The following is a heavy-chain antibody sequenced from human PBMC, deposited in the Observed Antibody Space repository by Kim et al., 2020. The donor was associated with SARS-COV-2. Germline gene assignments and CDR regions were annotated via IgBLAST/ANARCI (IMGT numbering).Heavy chain of an antibody. CDR3: ARGLRNSPTSGRDYYDSSGRYYYYYYGMDV. V-gene: IGHV4-34*01. D-gene: IGHD3-22*01. Sequence: SETLSLTCAVYGGSFSGYYWSWIRQPPGKGLEWIGEINHSGSTNYNPSLKSRVTISVDTSKNQFSLKLSSVTAADTAVYYCARGLRNSPTSGRDYYDSSGRYYYYYYGMDVWGQGTTVTVSS. CDR2: INHSGST. CDR1: GGSFSGYY. J-gene: IGHJ6*02.